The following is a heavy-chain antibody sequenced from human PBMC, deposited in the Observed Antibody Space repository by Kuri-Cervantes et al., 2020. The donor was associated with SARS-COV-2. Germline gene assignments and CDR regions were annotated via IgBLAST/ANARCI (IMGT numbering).Heavy chain of an antibody. CDR1: DDSMSNGDHH. D-gene: IGHD1/OR15-1a*01. CDR3: ARETQQFDY. CDR2: IYTSGST. J-gene: IGHJ4*02. Sequence: SETLSLTCTVSDDSMSNGDHHWSWIRQPAGKGLEWIGRIYTSGSTNYNPSLKSRVTMSVDTSKNQFSLKLSSVTAADTAVYYCARETQQFDYWGQGTLVTVSS. V-gene: IGHV4-61*02.